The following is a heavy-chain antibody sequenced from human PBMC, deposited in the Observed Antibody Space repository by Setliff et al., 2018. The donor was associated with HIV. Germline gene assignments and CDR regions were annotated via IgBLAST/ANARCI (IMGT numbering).Heavy chain of an antibody. CDR2: IWFDGSDK. D-gene: IGHD5-18*01. Sequence: GGSLRLSCAASGFIFNAYAMLWVRQSPGKGLEWVAVIWFDGSDKYYADSVKGRFTISRDNSKNTLYLQMNSLRAEDTAVYYCAREWDTDMAHLDYWGQGTMVTVSS. CDR1: GFIFNAYA. CDR3: AREWDTDMAHLDY. V-gene: IGHV3-33*01. J-gene: IGHJ4*02.